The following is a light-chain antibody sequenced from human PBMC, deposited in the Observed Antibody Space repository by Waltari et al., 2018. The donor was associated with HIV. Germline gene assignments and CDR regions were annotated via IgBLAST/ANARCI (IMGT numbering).Light chain of an antibody. CDR3: QQRSNWRRSGLT. CDR1: PSVSDY. Sequence: EVVLTQSPATLSLSPGERATLSCRASPSVSDYLAWYQQKPGQAPRLLIYDASNRATGIPARFSGSGSGTDFTLTISILEPEDFAVYYCQQRSNWRRSGLTFGGGTKVEIK. V-gene: IGKV3-11*01. CDR2: DAS. J-gene: IGKJ4*01.